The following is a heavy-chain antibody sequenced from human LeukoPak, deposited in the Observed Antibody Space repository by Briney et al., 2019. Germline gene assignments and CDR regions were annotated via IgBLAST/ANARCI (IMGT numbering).Heavy chain of an antibody. J-gene: IGHJ5*02. D-gene: IGHD3-3*01. V-gene: IGHV3-74*01. Sequence: PGGSLRLSCAASGFTFSSYWMHWVRQAPGKGLVWVSRINSDGSSTSYADSVKGRFTISRDNAKNTLYLQMNSLRAEDTAAYYCARGSHYDFWSGYTIGFDPWGQGTLVTVSS. CDR2: INSDGSST. CDR1: GFTFSSYW. CDR3: ARGSHYDFWSGYTIGFDP.